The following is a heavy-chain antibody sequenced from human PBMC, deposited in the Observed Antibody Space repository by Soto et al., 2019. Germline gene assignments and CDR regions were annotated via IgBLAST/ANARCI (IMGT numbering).Heavy chain of an antibody. D-gene: IGHD3-22*01. J-gene: IGHJ4*02. V-gene: IGHV3-74*01. CDR2: INSDGSST. Sequence: EVQLVESGGGLVQPGGSLRLSCAASGFTFGPYWMHWVRQVPGKGLVWLSRINSDGSSTNYADSVKGRFTISRDNAKSTLFLQRHSLRAEDTAVYYCGSGGSGYYNSWGQGTLVTVSS. CDR3: GSGGSGYYNS. CDR1: GFTFGPYW.